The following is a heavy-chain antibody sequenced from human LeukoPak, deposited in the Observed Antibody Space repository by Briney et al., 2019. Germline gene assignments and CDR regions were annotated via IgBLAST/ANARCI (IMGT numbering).Heavy chain of an antibody. CDR1: GCTFSSYW. V-gene: IGHV3-7*03. Sequence: GGSLRLSCAASGCTFSSYWMNWARQAPGKGLEWVASINHNGNVNYYVDSVKGRFTISRDNAKNSLYLQMSNLRAEDTAGYFCARGGGLDVWGQGATVTVSS. D-gene: IGHD3-16*01. CDR2: INHNGNVN. CDR3: ARGGGLDV. J-gene: IGHJ6*02.